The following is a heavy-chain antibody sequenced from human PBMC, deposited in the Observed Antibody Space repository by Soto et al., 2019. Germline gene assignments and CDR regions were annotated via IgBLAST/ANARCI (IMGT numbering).Heavy chain of an antibody. CDR3: ARLSNYYDTNGYYIDS. CDR2: VYYTGIT. V-gene: IGHV4-31*03. D-gene: IGHD3-22*01. Sequence: SETLSLTCTVSGASISKGGYYWSWIRHIPGQGLEWIGYVYYTGITFYSPSLKTRVITSTDTSKNQFYLRLSSVTAADTAVYYCARLSNYYDTNGYYIDSWGQGTLVTVSS. CDR1: GASISKGGYY. J-gene: IGHJ4*02.